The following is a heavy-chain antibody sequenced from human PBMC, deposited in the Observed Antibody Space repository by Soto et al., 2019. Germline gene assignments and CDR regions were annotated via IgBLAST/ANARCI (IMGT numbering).Heavy chain of an antibody. Sequence: GTSVKLSCEACGVRFTSSAVQWVRQARRQSLEWIGWIVVGSGNTNYAQKFQERVTITRDMSTSTAYMELSSLRSEDTAVYYCAAASYSNSPFTSHYWGQGTLVTVSS. V-gene: IGHV1-58*01. D-gene: IGHD6-13*01. CDR2: IVVGSGNT. J-gene: IGHJ4*02. CDR3: AAASYSNSPFTSHY. CDR1: GVRFTSSA.